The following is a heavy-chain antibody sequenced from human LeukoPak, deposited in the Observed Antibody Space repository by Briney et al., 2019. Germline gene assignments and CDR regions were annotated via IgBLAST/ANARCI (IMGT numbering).Heavy chain of an antibody. CDR1: GYGSTIYW. Sequence: GESLKLSCKGSGYGSTIYWIVWVRQMPGKGLEWMGIIYPGDSETRYSPSLQGQVTISADKSISTAYLQWSSLKASDTAMYYCARTTNSLAVAEYYFDYWGQGTLVTVSS. D-gene: IGHD6-19*01. V-gene: IGHV5-51*01. J-gene: IGHJ4*02. CDR2: IYPGDSET. CDR3: ARTTNSLAVAEYYFDY.